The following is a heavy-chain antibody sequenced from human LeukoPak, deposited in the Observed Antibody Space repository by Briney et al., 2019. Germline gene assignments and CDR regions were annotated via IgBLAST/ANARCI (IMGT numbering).Heavy chain of an antibody. CDR2: IDTYGTGT. V-gene: IGHV3-74*01. CDR1: GFTFSRYW. CDR3: ARRAGAYSHPYDY. Sequence: GGSLRLSCAASGFTFSRYWMHWVRQDPGKGLLWVSRIDTYGTGTTYADSVKGRFTISSDNSKNTLYLQMNSLRAEDTAVYYCARRAGAYSHPYDYWGQGTLVTVSS. D-gene: IGHD4/OR15-4a*01. J-gene: IGHJ4*02.